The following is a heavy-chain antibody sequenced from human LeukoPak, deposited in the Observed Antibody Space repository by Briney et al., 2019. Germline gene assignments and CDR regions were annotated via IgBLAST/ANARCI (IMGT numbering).Heavy chain of an antibody. CDR2: ISAYNGNT. Sequence: ASVKVSCKASGYTFTSYGISWVRQAPGQGLEWMGWISAYNGNTNYAQKLQGRVTMTTDTSTSTAYMELRSLRSDDTVVYYCARNRITIFGVEYYFDYWGQGTLVTVSS. J-gene: IGHJ4*02. CDR1: GYTFTSYG. V-gene: IGHV1-18*01. CDR3: ARNRITIFGVEYYFDY. D-gene: IGHD3-3*01.